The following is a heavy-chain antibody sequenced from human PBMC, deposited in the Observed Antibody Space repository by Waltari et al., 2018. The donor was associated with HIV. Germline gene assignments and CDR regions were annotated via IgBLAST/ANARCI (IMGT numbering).Heavy chain of an antibody. V-gene: IGHV3-33*01. CDR2: IWYDGSKK. J-gene: IGHJ6*02. D-gene: IGHD6-6*01. CDR3: VRTRLGGDGMDV. Sequence: QVQLVESGGGVVQPGRSLRLSWAASGFSFNNYGLDWVRQAPGKGLEWVAVIWYDGSKKYYADSAKGRFTISRDNSKNTLYLQINSLRVEDTAVYFCVRTRLGGDGMDVWGQGTTVTVS. CDR1: GFSFNNYG.